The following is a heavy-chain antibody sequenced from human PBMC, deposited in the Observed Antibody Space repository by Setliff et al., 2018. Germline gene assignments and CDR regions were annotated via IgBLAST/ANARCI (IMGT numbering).Heavy chain of an antibody. J-gene: IGHJ6*02. CDR1: GFTFSSYR. D-gene: IGHD4-17*01. CDR3: AKGAVNTIYYGMDV. CDR2: ISWNSGSI. V-gene: IGHV3-9*01. Sequence: GGSLRLSCAASGFTFSSYRMNWVRQAPGKGLEWVSGISWNSGSIDYADPVKGRFTMSRDNAKNSLYLEMNSLRAEDTALYYCAKGAVNTIYYGMDVWGQGTTVTVSS.